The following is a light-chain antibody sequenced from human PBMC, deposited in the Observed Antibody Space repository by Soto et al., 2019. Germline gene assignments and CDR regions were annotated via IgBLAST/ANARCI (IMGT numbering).Light chain of an antibody. Sequence: DIRMTQSPSSLSASVGDRVTITCRASQSISSNLNWYQHKPWKAPKLLIYPASSLQSGVPSRFSGSGSGTDFTLTISSLQPEDCAIYYCQQSLSTPLTVGQGTKLEIK. CDR1: QSISSN. J-gene: IGKJ2*01. CDR3: QQSLSTPLT. V-gene: IGKV1-39*01. CDR2: PAS.